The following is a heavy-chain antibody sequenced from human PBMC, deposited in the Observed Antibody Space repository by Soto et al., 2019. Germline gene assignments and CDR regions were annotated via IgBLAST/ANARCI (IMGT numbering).Heavy chain of an antibody. J-gene: IGHJ4*02. CDR2: INPNSGGT. V-gene: IGHV1-2*02. CDR3: ARAQAYVDYGHYFDY. D-gene: IGHD4-17*01. CDR1: GYTFTGYY. Sequence: QVQLVQSGAEVKKPGASVKVSCKASGYTFTGYYMHWVRQAPGQGLEWMGWINPNSGGTNYAQKFQGRVTMTRDTSISTAYRVLNRLRSDNTAVSYGARAQAYVDYGHYFDYRGQEPLVTVSS.